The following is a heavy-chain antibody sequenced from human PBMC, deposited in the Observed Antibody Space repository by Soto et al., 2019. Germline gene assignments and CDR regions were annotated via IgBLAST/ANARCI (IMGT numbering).Heavy chain of an antibody. V-gene: IGHV1-46*03. J-gene: IGHJ6*03. CDR3: ARDGYDSEVYYYYMDV. D-gene: IGHD5-12*01. CDR2: INPSGGST. Sequence: QVQLVQSGAEVKKPGASVKVSCKASGYTFTSYYMHWVRQAPGRGLEWMGIINPSGGSTSYAQKFQGRVTMTRDTSTSTVYMELSSLRSEDTAVYYCARDGYDSEVYYYYMDVWGKGTTVTVSS. CDR1: GYTFTSYY.